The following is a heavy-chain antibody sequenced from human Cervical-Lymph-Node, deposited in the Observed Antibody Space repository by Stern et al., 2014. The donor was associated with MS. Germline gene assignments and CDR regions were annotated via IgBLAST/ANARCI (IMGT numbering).Heavy chain of an antibody. D-gene: IGHD2-15*01. CDR3: AREGGRIIVVAAAKQPKNGMDV. Sequence: VQLVQSGAEVKKPGSSVKVSCKASGDTFSSYAISWVRQAPGQGLEWMGGIIPIFGTANYAQKFQGRVTITADESTSTAYMELSSLRSEDTAVYYCAREGGRIIVVAAAKQPKNGMDVWGQGTTVTVSS. V-gene: IGHV1-69*01. CDR2: IIPIFGTA. CDR1: GDTFSSYA. J-gene: IGHJ6*02.